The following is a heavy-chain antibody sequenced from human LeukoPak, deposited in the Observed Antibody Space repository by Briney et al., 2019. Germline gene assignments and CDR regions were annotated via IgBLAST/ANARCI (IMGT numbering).Heavy chain of an antibody. V-gene: IGHV3-23*01. CDR2: ISSSGGST. D-gene: IGHD6-13*01. J-gene: IGHJ4*02. CDR3: ANPRDSSTWYTFDY. Sequence: GGSLRLSCAASGFTFSSYAMNWVRQAPGKGLEWVSGISSSGGSTSYADSVKGRFTISRDNSKNTLYLQMNSLRAEDTAVYYCANPRDSSTWYTFDYWGQGTLVTVSS. CDR1: GFTFSSYA.